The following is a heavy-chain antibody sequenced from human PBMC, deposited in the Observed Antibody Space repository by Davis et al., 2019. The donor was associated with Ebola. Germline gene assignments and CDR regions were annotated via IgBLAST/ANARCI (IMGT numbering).Heavy chain of an antibody. J-gene: IGHJ5*02. CDR3: ARDGYDFWSGYQLHWFDP. CDR2: INPSGGST. CDR1: GYTFTRYY. V-gene: IGHV1-46*03. D-gene: IGHD3-3*01. Sequence: ASVTVSCKASGYTFTRYYMHWVRQAPGQGLEWMGIINPSGGSTSYAQKFQGRVTMTRDTSTSTVYMELSSLRSEDTAVYYCARDGYDFWSGYQLHWFDPWGQGTLVTVSS.